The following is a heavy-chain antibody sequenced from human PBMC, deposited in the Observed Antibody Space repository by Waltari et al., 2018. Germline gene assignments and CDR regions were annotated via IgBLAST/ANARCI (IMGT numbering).Heavy chain of an antibody. CDR3: ARDGIAAAWGDFDY. D-gene: IGHD6-13*01. CDR1: GFTFSSYW. Sequence: EVQLVESGGGLVQPGGSLRRSCSASGFTFSSYWMHWVRQAPGKVPVWVSRIDSGGSSTSYADPVKGRFTISRDNTKNTLYLQMNSLRAEDTAVYYCARDGIAAAWGDFDYWGQGTLVTVSS. CDR2: IDSGGSST. J-gene: IGHJ4*02. V-gene: IGHV3-74*01.